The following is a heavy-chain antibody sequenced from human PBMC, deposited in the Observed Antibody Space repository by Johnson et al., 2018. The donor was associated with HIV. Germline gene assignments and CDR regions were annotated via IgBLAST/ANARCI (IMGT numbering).Heavy chain of an antibody. CDR1: GLSFSNLG. V-gene: IGHV3-30*03. D-gene: IGHD6-19*01. Sequence: QMQLVESGGGLVQPGKSLTLSCVSSGLSFSNLGIHWVRQAPGKRPEWVAVISFDGNLKKYADSVKGRFTISRDNSKNTLYLQMNSLRAEDTAVYYCARDPREGWPGAFDIWGQGTMVTVSS. CDR2: ISFDGNLK. J-gene: IGHJ3*02. CDR3: ARDPREGWPGAFDI.